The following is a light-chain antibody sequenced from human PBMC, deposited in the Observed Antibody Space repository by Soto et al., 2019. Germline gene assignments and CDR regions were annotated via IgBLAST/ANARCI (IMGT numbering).Light chain of an antibody. CDR1: QSVSDY. V-gene: IGKV3-11*01. CDR2: GAS. J-gene: IGKJ2*02. CDR3: QQRAKWPST. Sequence: EITLTQSPGTLSLSPGERATLSCRASQSVSDYLAWYQQKAGQPPRVLIYGASNRATDIPARFSGSGSGTDFTLTISRLEPEDSAVYYCQQRAKWPSTFGPGTKVEMK.